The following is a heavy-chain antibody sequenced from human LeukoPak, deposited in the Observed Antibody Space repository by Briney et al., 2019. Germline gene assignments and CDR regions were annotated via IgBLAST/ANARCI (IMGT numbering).Heavy chain of an antibody. J-gene: IGHJ4*02. V-gene: IGHV3-11*01. CDR2: ISSSGSTI. CDR1: GFTFSDYY. CDR3: ATTEEITMVRGAPIDY. D-gene: IGHD3-10*01. Sequence: KPGGSLRLSCAASGFTFSDYYMSWIRQAPGKGLEWVSYISSSGSTIYYADSVKGRFTISRDNAKNSLYLQMNSLRAEDTAVYYCATTEEITMVRGAPIDYWGQGTLVTVSS.